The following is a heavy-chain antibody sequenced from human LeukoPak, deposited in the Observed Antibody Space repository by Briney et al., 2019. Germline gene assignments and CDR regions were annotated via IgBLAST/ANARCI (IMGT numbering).Heavy chain of an antibody. CDR2: VNHSGST. CDR3: ARLFDYYDSSGYRVGDY. V-gene: IGHV4-34*01. Sequence: SETLSLTCAVYGGSFSGHYWSWIRQPPGKGLEWIGEVNHSGSTNYNPSLKSRVTISVDTSKNQFSLKLSSVTAADTAVYYCARLFDYYDSSGYRVGDYWGQGTLVTVSS. CDR1: GGSFSGHY. D-gene: IGHD3-22*01. J-gene: IGHJ4*02.